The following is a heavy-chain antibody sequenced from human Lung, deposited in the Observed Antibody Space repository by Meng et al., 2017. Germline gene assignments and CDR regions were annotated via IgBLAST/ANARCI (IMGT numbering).Heavy chain of an antibody. CDR1: GGSFSDYY. Sequence: QVQPKQWGAGMLKPSETLSLTCVVSGGSFSDYYWSWIRQPPGKGLEWIGEINHSGSTNYNPSLENRATISVDTSQNNLSLKLSSVTAADSAVYYCARGPTTMAHDFDYWGQGTLVTVSS. CDR2: INHSGST. D-gene: IGHD4-11*01. J-gene: IGHJ4*02. V-gene: IGHV4-34*01. CDR3: ARGPTTMAHDFDY.